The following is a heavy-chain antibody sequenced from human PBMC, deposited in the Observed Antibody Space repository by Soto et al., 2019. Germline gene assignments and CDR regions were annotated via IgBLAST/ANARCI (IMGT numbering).Heavy chain of an antibody. D-gene: IGHD2-21*01. Sequence: GGSLRLAWAAARFTFSDYAMHCVRQAPGKVLGWVAIISLEGSNEHYADSVQGRFTISRDNSEHTMYLHMNNLRANHPAVNYCAKPAATVIFFSGMDVWGQGTTVTV. CDR3: AKPAATVIFFSGMDV. CDR1: RFTFSDYA. J-gene: IGHJ6*02. CDR2: ISLEGSNE. V-gene: IGHV3-30-3*02.